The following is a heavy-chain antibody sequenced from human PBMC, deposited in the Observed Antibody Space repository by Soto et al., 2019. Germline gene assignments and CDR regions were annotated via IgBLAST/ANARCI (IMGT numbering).Heavy chain of an antibody. Sequence: SETLSLTCTVSGGSISSYYWSWIRQPSGKGLEWIGYIYYSGSTNYNPSLKSRVTISVDTSKNQFSLKLSSVTAADTAVYYCARHRGYGDYDYWGQGTLVTVSS. V-gene: IGHV4-59*08. CDR2: IYYSGST. CDR3: ARHRGYGDYDY. CDR1: GGSISSYY. J-gene: IGHJ4*02. D-gene: IGHD4-17*01.